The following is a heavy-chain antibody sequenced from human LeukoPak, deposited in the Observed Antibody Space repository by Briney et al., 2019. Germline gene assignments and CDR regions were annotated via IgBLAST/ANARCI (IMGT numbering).Heavy chain of an antibody. Sequence: GASVKVSCKASGYTFTGYYMHWVRQAPGQGLEWMGWINPNSGGTNYAQKFQGRVTMTRDTSTSTVYMELSSLRSEDTAVYYCARGAVTTIDYWGQGTLVTVSS. CDR1: GYTFTGYY. CDR2: INPNSGGT. D-gene: IGHD4-17*01. CDR3: ARGAVTTIDY. V-gene: IGHV1-2*02. J-gene: IGHJ4*02.